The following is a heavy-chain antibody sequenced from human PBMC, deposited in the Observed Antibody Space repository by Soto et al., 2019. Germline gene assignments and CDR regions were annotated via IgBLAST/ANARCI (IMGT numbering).Heavy chain of an antibody. CDR2: IYYSGST. CDR1: GGSISSSSYY. Sequence: SETLSLTCTVSGGSISSSSYYWGWIRQPPGKGLEWIGSIYYSGSTYYNPSLKSRVTISVDTSKNQFSLKLSSVTAADTAVYYCASSYSSGWYEFDYWGQGTLVTVSS. V-gene: IGHV4-39*01. CDR3: ASSYSSGWYEFDY. J-gene: IGHJ4*02. D-gene: IGHD6-19*01.